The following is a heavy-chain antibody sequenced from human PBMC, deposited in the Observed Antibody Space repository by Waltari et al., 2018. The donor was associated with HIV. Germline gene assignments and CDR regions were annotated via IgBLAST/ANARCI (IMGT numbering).Heavy chain of an antibody. CDR2: ISSDGSTT. CDR3: ARENTMTYYDALDI. V-gene: IGHV3-74*01. J-gene: IGHJ3*02. Sequence: EVQLVESGGGLVQPGGSLRLSCAASGFTFRSYWMHWVGKAPGKGLLWVSCISSDGSTTNYADSVKGRLTISRDNAKNTLYLQMNSLRADDTAVYYCARENTMTYYDALDIWGQGTMVTVSS. CDR1: GFTFRSYW. D-gene: IGHD4-17*01.